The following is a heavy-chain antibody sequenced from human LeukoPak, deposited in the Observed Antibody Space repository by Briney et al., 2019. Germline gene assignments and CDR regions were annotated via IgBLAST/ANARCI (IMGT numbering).Heavy chain of an antibody. Sequence: ASVKVSCKASGYTFTSYDINWVRQATGQGLEWMGWMNPNSGNTGYAQKFQGRVTITRNTSISTAYMELSSLRSEDTAVYYCATAGLYSGYDWLVSDYWGQGTLVTVSS. J-gene: IGHJ4*02. V-gene: IGHV1-8*03. CDR3: ATAGLYSGYDWLVSDY. CDR2: MNPNSGNT. D-gene: IGHD5-12*01. CDR1: GYTFTSYD.